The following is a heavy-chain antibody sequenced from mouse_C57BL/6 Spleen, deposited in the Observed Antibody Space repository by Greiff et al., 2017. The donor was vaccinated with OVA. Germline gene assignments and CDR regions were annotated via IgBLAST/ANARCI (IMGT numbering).Heavy chain of an antibody. CDR1: GYTFTSYW. J-gene: IGHJ2*01. D-gene: IGHD2-3*01. V-gene: IGHV1-55*01. Sequence: QVQLKQPGAELVKPGASVKMSCKASGYTFTSYWITWVKQRPGQGLEWIGDIYPGSGSTNYNEKFKSKATLTVDTSSSTAYMQLSSLTSEDSAVYYCARFYDGRVYFDYWGKGTTLTVSS. CDR3: ARFYDGRVYFDY. CDR2: IYPGSGST.